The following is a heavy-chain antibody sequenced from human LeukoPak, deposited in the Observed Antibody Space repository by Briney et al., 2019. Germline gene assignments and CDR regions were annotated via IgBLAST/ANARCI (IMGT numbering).Heavy chain of an antibody. V-gene: IGHV4-31*03. Sequence: SQTLSLTCTVSGGSISSGGYYWSWIRQHPGKGLEWIGYIYYSGSTYYNPSLKSRVTISVDTSKNQFSLKLSSVTAADTAVYYCARSKSALQLVRNYYYYYGMDVWGQGTTVTVSS. D-gene: IGHD6-13*01. J-gene: IGHJ6*02. CDR2: IYYSGST. CDR1: GGSISSGGYY. CDR3: ARSKSALQLVRNYYYYYGMDV.